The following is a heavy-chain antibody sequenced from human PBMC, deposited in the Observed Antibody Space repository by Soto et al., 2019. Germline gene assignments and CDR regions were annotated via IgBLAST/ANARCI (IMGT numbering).Heavy chain of an antibody. CDR1: GFRFDRYG. Sequence: QVQLVESGGGVVQSGRSLRLSCATSGFRFDRYGIHWVRQAPGKGLEWVGIIWYDGSNKYYADSVQGRFTISRDNSKNTLYLQMNSLRVEDTAVYYCARDHVDSAYYIDRWGQGTLVTVSS. CDR3: ARDHVDSAYYIDR. V-gene: IGHV3-33*01. CDR2: IWYDGSNK. D-gene: IGHD1-26*01. J-gene: IGHJ4*02.